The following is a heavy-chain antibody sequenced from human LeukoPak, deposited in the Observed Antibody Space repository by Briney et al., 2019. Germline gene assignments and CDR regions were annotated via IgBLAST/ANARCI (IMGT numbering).Heavy chain of an antibody. CDR3: ARDGPGRTTGVTH. J-gene: IGHJ4*02. CDR2: IYSGGST. V-gene: IGHV3-66*01. D-gene: IGHD4-23*01. Sequence: GGSLRLSCAASGFTVSSNYMSWVRQAPGKGLEWVSVIYSGGSTYYADSVKGRFTISRDNSKNTLYLQMNSLRAEDTAVYYCARDGPGRTTGVTHWGQGTLVTVSS. CDR1: GFTVSSNY.